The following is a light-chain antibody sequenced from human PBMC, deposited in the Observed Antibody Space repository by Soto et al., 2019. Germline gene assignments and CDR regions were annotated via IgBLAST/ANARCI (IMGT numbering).Light chain of an antibody. J-gene: IGKJ1*01. CDR2: AAS. V-gene: IGKV1-39*01. CDR1: QTITNYLNSY. CDR3: LQTYSAPWT. Sequence: DIQLTQSPSSLSASVGDRVTITCRASQTITNYLNSYLNWYQQKPGKAPKLLIYAASTLQSGVPLKFRGSGSGTDFTLTSSSLQSEDFATYYGLQTYSAPWTCGHGTKVEIK.